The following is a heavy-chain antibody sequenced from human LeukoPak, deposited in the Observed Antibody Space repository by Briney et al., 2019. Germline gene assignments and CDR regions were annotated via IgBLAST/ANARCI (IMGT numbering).Heavy chain of an antibody. CDR2: ISDSGSRT. V-gene: IGHV3-23*01. D-gene: IGHD3-22*01. CDR3: AKQESSGSYPYYFDY. Sequence: PGGSLRLSCAASGFIFDRYGMTWVRQAPGEGLKWVSSISDSGSRTYYADSVKGRFTVSRDNSKNTVYVQMKSLRAEDTAIYYCAKQESSGSYPYYFDYWGQGTLVTVSS. J-gene: IGHJ4*02. CDR1: GFIFDRYG.